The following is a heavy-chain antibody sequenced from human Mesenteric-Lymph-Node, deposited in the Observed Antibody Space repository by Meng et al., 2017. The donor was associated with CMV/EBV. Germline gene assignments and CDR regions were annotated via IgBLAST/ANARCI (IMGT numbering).Heavy chain of an antibody. Sequence: GGSLRLSCAASGFTFSTYAMSWVRQAPGKGLEWVSAISNSGGSTFYADSVKGRFTISRDNSKSTLYLQMNSLRAEDTAVYYCARESLSGYYGAFDIWGQGTMVTVSS. D-gene: IGHD3-22*01. CDR3: ARESLSGYYGAFDI. CDR1: GFTFSTYA. CDR2: ISNSGGST. J-gene: IGHJ3*02. V-gene: IGHV3-23*01.